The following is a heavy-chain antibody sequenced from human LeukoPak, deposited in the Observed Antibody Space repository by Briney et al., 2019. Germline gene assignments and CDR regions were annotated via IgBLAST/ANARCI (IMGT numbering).Heavy chain of an antibody. CDR2: INTDGSST. J-gene: IGHJ4*02. Sequence: GGSLRLSCAASGFTFSSYWMHWVRQAPGKGLVWVSRINTDGSSTSYADSVKGRFTLSRDNAKNTLYLQMNSLRAEDTAVYYCARDPGGPAANGDYWGQGTLVTVSS. V-gene: IGHV3-74*01. CDR1: GFTFSSYW. CDR3: ARDPGGPAANGDY. D-gene: IGHD2-2*01.